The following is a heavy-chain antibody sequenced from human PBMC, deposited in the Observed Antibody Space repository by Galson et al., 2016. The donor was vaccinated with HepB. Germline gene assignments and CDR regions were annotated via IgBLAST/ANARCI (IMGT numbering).Heavy chain of an antibody. CDR1: RYAFGRYW. CDR3: ARLTGEGHYFEY. J-gene: IGHJ4*02. V-gene: IGHV5-51*01. Sequence: QSGAEVKKPGESLKISCKASRYAFGRYWIGWVRQRPGKGLEWMGIVYPGDSDTRLSPSFRGQVTISAARSNNTASLHWSSLKASDTAIYYCARLTGEGHYFEYWGQGSLVIVSS. CDR2: VYPGDSDT. D-gene: IGHD1-20*01.